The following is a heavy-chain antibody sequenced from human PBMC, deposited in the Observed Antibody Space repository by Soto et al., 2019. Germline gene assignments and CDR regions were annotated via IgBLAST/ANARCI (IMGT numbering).Heavy chain of an antibody. J-gene: IGHJ6*02. CDR2: MNPNSGGT. CDR1: GYSFTRYD. D-gene: IGHD3-10*01. Sequence: ASVNVSCKGSGYSFTRYDIDWVRQATGQGLEWMGWMNPNSGGTNYAQKFQGWVTMTRDTSISTAYMELSRLRSDDTAVYYCARGNFYGSGGYGMDVWGQGTTVTVSS. CDR3: ARGNFYGSGGYGMDV. V-gene: IGHV1-2*04.